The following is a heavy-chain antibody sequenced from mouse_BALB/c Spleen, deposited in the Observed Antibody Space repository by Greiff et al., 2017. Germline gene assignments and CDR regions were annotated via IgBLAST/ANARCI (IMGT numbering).Heavy chain of an antibody. CDR2: ISDGGSYT. D-gene: IGHD3-1*01. CDR3: ARGSSGPRYYLDD. CDR1: EYEFPSHD. V-gene: IGHV5-4*02. Sequence: EVKLVESGGGLVQPGESLKLSCESNEYEFPSHDMYWVRQTPEKRLEWVATISDGGSYTYYPDSVKGRFTISRDNAKNNLYLQMSSLKSEDTAMYYCARGSSGPRYYLDDWGQGTTRTVSS. J-gene: IGHJ2*01.